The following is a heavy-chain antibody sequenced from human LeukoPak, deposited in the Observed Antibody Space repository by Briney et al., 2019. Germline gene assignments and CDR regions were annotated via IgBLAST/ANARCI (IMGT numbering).Heavy chain of an antibody. CDR3: AREGGRTVAGTFDN. CDR2: IQYHGRDK. V-gene: IGHV3-30*02. D-gene: IGHD6-19*01. Sequence: PGGSLRLSCAASGFTFRTSGMHWVRQAPGKGLEWVAFIQYHGRDKYYADSVKGQFTISRDNSKNTLYMEVNSLRAEDTAVYYCAREGGRTVAGTFDNWGQGTLVTVSS. CDR1: GFTFRTSG. J-gene: IGHJ4*02.